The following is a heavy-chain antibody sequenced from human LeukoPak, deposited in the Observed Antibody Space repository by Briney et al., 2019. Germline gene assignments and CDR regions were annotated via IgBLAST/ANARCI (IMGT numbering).Heavy chain of an antibody. D-gene: IGHD3-10*01. CDR1: GFTFSRYA. CDR2: ISSNGGST. V-gene: IGHV3-64D*06. CDR3: VKDGSGSYYTYYFDY. Sequence: GGALRLSCSASGFTFSRYAMHWVRQAPGKGLEYVSAISSNGGSTYYADSVKGRFTISRDNSKNTLYLQMSSLRAEDTAVYYCVKDGSGSYYTYYFDYWGQGTLVTVSS. J-gene: IGHJ4*02.